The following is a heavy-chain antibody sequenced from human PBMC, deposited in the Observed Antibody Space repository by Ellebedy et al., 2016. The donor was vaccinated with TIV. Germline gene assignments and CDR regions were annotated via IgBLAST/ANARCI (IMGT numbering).Heavy chain of an antibody. V-gene: IGHV3-30*04. Sequence: GGSLRLSXAASGFTFSSYVMHWVRQAPDKGLEWVSFISYDGRNKEYADSVKGRFTISRDNTRNTVYLQLNRLRVEDTARYFCVRDADSYYHGKRFFDFWGQGTLVFVSS. D-gene: IGHD3-10*01. J-gene: IGHJ4*02. CDR1: GFTFSSYV. CDR2: ISYDGRNK. CDR3: VRDADSYYHGKRFFDF.